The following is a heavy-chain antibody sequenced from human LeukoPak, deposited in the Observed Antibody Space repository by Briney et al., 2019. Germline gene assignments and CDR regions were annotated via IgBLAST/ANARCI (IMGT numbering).Heavy chain of an antibody. CDR3: AKDKEGIGGTTNFDY. CDR1: GFTFDDYA. Sequence: GGSLRLSCAASGFTFDDYAMHWVRQAPGKGLEWVSGISWNSGSIGYADSVKGRFTISRDNAKNSLYLQMNSLRAEDTALYYCAKDKEGIGGTTNFDYWGQGTLVTVSS. D-gene: IGHD1-26*01. J-gene: IGHJ4*02. CDR2: ISWNSGSI. V-gene: IGHV3-9*01.